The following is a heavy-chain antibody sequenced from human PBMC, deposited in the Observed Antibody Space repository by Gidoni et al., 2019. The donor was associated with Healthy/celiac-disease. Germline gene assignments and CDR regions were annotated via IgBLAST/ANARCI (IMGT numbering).Heavy chain of an antibody. Sequence: QVQLVESGGGVVQPGRSLRLSCAASGFPFSSYAMHWVRQAPGKGLEWVAVISYDGRNKYYADSVKGRFTISRDNSKNTLYLQMNSLRAEDTAVYYCARDGGSVATTRWEYYFDYWGQGTLVTVSS. CDR1: GFPFSSYA. CDR3: ARDGGSVATTRWEYYFDY. V-gene: IGHV3-30*04. CDR2: ISYDGRNK. J-gene: IGHJ4*02. D-gene: IGHD5-12*01.